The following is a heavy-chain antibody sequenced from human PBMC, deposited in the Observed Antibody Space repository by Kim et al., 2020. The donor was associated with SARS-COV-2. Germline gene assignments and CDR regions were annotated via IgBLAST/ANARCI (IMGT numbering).Heavy chain of an antibody. V-gene: IGHV3-9*01. CDR1: GFTFDDYA. D-gene: IGHD2-15*01. Sequence: GGSLRLSCAASGFTFDDYAMHWVRQAPGKGLEWVSGISWNSGSIGYADSVKGRFTISRDNAKNSLYLQMNSLSAEDTALYYCAKLVVAATPYYYYGMDV. J-gene: IGHJ6*01. CDR3: AKLVVAATPYYYYGMDV. CDR2: ISWNSGSI.